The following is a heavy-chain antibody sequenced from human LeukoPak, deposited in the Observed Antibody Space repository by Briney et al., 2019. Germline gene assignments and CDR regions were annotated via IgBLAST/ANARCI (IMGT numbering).Heavy chain of an antibody. CDR2: INSDGSST. CDR1: GFPFDDYG. J-gene: IGHJ6*03. Sequence: GGSLRLSCAASGFPFDDYGMNWVRQVPGKGLGWVSRINSDGSSTSYADSVKGRFTISRDNAKNTLYLQMNSLRAEDTAVYYCARGTWATLYYYYMDVWGKGTTVTVSS. V-gene: IGHV3-74*01. CDR3: ARGTWATLYYYYMDV. D-gene: IGHD5-24*01.